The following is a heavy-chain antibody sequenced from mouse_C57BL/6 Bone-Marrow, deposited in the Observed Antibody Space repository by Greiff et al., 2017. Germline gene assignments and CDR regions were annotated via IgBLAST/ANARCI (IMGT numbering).Heavy chain of an antibody. CDR1: GYTFTSYW. J-gene: IGHJ1*03. D-gene: IGHD1-1*01. V-gene: IGHV1-50*01. CDR3: ARGLLRYPSYWYFDV. CDR2: IDPSDSYT. Sequence: QVQLQQPGAELVKPGASVKLSCKASGYTFTSYWMQWVKQRPGQGLEWIGEIDPSDSYTNYNQKFKGKATLTVDTSSSTAYMQLSSLTSEDSAVYYCARGLLRYPSYWYFDVWGTGTTVTVSS.